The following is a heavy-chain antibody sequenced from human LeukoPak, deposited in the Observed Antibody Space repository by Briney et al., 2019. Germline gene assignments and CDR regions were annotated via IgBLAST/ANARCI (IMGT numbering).Heavy chain of an antibody. CDR3: ARGYDDSSGISGGD. Sequence: ASVKVSCKASGYTFTDYYIHWVRQAPGQGLEWMGWINPNSGGTHYAQKFQGRVAMTRDTSISTAYLGLSRLRYDDTAVYYCARGYDDSSGISGGDWGQGTLVTVSS. D-gene: IGHD3-22*01. V-gene: IGHV1-2*02. J-gene: IGHJ4*02. CDR1: GYTFTDYY. CDR2: INPNSGGT.